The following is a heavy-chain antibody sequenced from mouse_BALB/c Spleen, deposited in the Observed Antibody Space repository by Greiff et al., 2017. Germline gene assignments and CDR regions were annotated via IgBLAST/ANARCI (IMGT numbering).Heavy chain of an antibody. J-gene: IGHJ4*01. CDR3: ASLIYYPYAMDY. CDR2: IDPENGNT. D-gene: IGHD2-1*01. CDR1: GFNIKDYY. Sequence: EVQLQQSGAELVRPGALVKLSCKASGFNIKDYYMHWVKQRPEQGLEWIGWIDPENGNTIYDPKFQGKASITADTSSNTAYLQLSSLTSEDTAVYYCASLIYYPYAMDYWGQGTSVTVSS. V-gene: IGHV14-1*02.